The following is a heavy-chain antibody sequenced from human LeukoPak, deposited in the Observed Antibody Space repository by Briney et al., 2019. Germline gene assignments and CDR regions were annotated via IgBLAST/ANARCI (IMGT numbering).Heavy chain of an antibody. CDR1: GFTFSSYG. V-gene: IGHV3-30*18. J-gene: IGHJ6*02. CDR2: ISYDGSNK. Sequence: SGRSLRLSCAASGFTFSSYGMHWVRQAPGKGLEWVAVISYDGSNKYYADSVKGRFTISRDNSKNTLYLQMNSLRAEDTSVYYCAKDTCSGGSCYPDYYYYGMDVWGQGTTVTVSS. CDR3: AKDTCSGGSCYPDYYYYGMDV. D-gene: IGHD2-15*01.